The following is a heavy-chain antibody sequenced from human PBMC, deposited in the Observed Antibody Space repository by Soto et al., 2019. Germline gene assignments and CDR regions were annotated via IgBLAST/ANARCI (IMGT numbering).Heavy chain of an antibody. J-gene: IGHJ4*02. CDR2: ISYDGSNK. Sequence: GGSLRLSCAASGLTFSSYGMHWVRQAPGKGLEWVAVISYDGSNKYYADSVKGRFTISRDNSKNTLYLQMNSLRAEDTAVYYCAKDRQDYYDSSGWDFDYWGQGTLVTVSS. CDR1: GLTFSSYG. V-gene: IGHV3-30*18. CDR3: AKDRQDYYDSSGWDFDY. D-gene: IGHD3-22*01.